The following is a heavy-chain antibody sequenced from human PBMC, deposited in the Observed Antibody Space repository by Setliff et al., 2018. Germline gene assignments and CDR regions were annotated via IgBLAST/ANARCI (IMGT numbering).Heavy chain of an antibody. CDR3: ARIRRDIVVVVGATPDYYDYMDV. V-gene: IGHV5-10-1*01. CDR2: IDPSDSYT. CDR1: GYSFTSYW. J-gene: IGHJ6*03. Sequence: GESLKISCKGSGYSFTSYWISWVRQMPGKGLEWMGRIDPSDSYTNYSPSFQGQVTVSGDKSISTAYLQWSSLKASDTAMYYCARIRRDIVVVVGATPDYYDYMDVWGKGTTVTVSS. D-gene: IGHD2-15*01.